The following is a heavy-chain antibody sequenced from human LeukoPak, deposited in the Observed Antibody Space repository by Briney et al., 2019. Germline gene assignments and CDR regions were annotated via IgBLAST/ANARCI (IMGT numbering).Heavy chain of an antibody. CDR3: TTSIFGVVTLG. D-gene: IGHD3-3*01. V-gene: IGHV3-15*01. Sequence: GGSLRLSCAASGFTFTTAWMSWVRQAPGKGLEWVGRFKSSTDGGTTDYAAPVKGRFTISGDDSKNTLYLQMNSLKTEDTAVYYCTTSIFGVVTLGRGQGTLVTVSS. J-gene: IGHJ4*02. CDR2: FKSSTDGGTT. CDR1: GFTFTTAW.